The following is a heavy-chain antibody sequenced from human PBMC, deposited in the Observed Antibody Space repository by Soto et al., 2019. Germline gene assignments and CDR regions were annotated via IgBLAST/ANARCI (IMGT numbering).Heavy chain of an antibody. D-gene: IGHD4-4*01. Sequence: GSRRLSCAASGFPVSTNYMSRVRQYPGKGLERVSVIYSGRSTYYADSVKCRFTIYRDNSKNTLYLQMNSLRAEDTAVYYCASGSRRVTEKFYYYGRNVWCKGTT. CDR1: GFPVSTNY. J-gene: IGHJ6*04. CDR2: IYSGRST. V-gene: IGHV3-53*01. CDR3: ASGSRRVTEKFYYYGRNV.